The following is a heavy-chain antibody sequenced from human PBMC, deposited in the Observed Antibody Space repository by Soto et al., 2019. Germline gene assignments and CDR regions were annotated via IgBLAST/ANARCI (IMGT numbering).Heavy chain of an antibody. Sequence: GESLKISCKGSGYSSTNYWIAWVRQMPGKGLEYMGIIYPSDSTTRYSPSFQGQVTISADKSISTAYLQWNSLKASDTAMYYCARHRFYGDCSSNYFVPFGQGXLVTV. V-gene: IGHV5-51*01. CDR3: ARHRFYGDCSSNYFVP. CDR1: GYSSTNYW. J-gene: IGHJ5*02. D-gene: IGHD4-17*01. CDR2: IYPSDSTT.